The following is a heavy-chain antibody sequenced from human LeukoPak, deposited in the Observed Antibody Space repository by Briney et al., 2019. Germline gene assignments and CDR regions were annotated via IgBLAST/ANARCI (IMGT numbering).Heavy chain of an antibody. CDR3: AREGFCGGDCPGYFDL. Sequence: GSLRLSCAASGFTFSTYDLHWVRQLTGKGLEWVSAIDTAGGTYYPDSVRGRFTVSRENAKNTFYLQMSDLRAGDTAVYYCAREGFCGGDCPGYFDLWGRGTLVTVSS. CDR2: IDTAGGT. CDR1: GFTFSTYD. J-gene: IGHJ2*01. V-gene: IGHV3-13*04. D-gene: IGHD2-21*02.